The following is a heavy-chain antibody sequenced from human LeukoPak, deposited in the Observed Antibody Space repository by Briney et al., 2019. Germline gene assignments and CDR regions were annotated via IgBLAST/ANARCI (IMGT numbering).Heavy chain of an antibody. CDR3: AKSKTVTTEFDH. CDR1: GFTFSSYS. Sequence: GGSLRLSCAASGFTFSSYSTNWVRQAPGKGLEWVSGISWNSGSIGYADSVKGRFTISRDNAKNSLYLQMNSLRAEDMALYYCAKSKTVTTEFDHWGQGTLVTVSS. CDR2: ISWNSGSI. V-gene: IGHV3-9*03. J-gene: IGHJ4*02. D-gene: IGHD4-17*01.